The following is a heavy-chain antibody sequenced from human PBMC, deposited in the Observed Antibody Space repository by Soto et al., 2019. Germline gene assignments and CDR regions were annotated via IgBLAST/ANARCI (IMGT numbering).Heavy chain of an antibody. J-gene: IGHJ6*02. CDR2: ISGSGGST. V-gene: IGHV3-23*01. Sequence: GGSLRLSCAASGFTFSSYAMSWVRQAPGKGLEWVSAISGSGGSTYYADSVKGRFTISRDNSKNTLYLQMNSLRAEDTAVYYCAKEGWAYDFWTTQQRGPNYYYGMDVWGQGTTVTVSS. CDR3: AKEGWAYDFWTTQQRGPNYYYGMDV. D-gene: IGHD3-3*01. CDR1: GFTFSSYA.